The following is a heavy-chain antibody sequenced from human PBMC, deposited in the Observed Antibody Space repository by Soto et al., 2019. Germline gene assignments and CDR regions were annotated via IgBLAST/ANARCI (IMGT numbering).Heavy chain of an antibody. CDR2: INAGNGNT. J-gene: IGHJ6*02. Sequence: ASVKVSCKASGYTFTSYAMHWVRQAPGQRLEWMGWINAGNGNTKYSQKFQGRVTITRDTSASTAYMELSSLRSEDTAVYYCARDPPEDYYYYYGMDVWGQGTTVTVSS. V-gene: IGHV1-3*01. CDR3: ARDPPEDYYYYYGMDV. CDR1: GYTFTSYA.